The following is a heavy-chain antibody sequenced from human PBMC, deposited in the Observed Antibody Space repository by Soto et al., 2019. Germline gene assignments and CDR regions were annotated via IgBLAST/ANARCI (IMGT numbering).Heavy chain of an antibody. CDR1: GGSISSGGYY. V-gene: IGHV4-31*03. CDR2: IYYSGST. J-gene: IGHJ3*02. Sequence: PSETLSLTCTVSGGSISSGGYYWSWIRQHPGKGLERIGYIYYSGSTYYNPSLKSRVTISVDTSKNQFSLKLSSVTAADTAVYYCAREGITMARVSGAFDIWGQGTMVTVSS. D-gene: IGHD3-10*01. CDR3: AREGITMARVSGAFDI.